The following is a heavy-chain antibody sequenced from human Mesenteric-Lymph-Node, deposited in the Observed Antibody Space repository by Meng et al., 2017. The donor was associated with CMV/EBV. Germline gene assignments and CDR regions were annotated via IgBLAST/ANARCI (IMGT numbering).Heavy chain of an antibody. D-gene: IGHD3-3*01. J-gene: IGHJ4*02. V-gene: IGHV3-15*05. CDR3: TTLHYDFWSGYQNTFDY. CDR2: IKSKTDGGTT. Sequence: GESLKISCAASGFTFNNAWMSWVRQPPGKGLEWVGRIKSKTDGGTTDYAAPVKRRFTISRDDSENTLYLQMNNLKTEDTAVYYCTTLHYDFWSGYQNTFDYWGQGTLVTVSS. CDR1: GFTFNNAW.